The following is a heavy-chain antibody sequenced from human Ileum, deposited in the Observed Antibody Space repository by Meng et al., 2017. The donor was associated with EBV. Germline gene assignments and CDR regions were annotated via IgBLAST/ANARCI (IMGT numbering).Heavy chain of an antibody. V-gene: IGHV1-3*01. CDR1: GYTCTGYA. D-gene: IGHD1-26*01. J-gene: IGHJ4*02. CDR2: INPGSGNT. CDR3: ARDGGFSVGATKYDY. Sequence: QVQIVPSGAEVKKSGTSIKLSCKAAGYTCTGYAIHWVRQAPGQRLEWMGWINPGSGNTKYSQKFQGRVTITRDTSATTVYMDLSSLRSEDTAVFYCARDGGFSVGATKYDYWGQGALVTASS.